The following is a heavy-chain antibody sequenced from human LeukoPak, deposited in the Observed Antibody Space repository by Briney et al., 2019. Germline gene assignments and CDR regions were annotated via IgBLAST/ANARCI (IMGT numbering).Heavy chain of an antibody. V-gene: IGHV4-34*01. CDR2: INHSGST. CDR1: GGSFSGYY. J-gene: IGHJ5*02. D-gene: IGHD5-18*01. CDR3: ARGARGYSYGYKRPWFDP. Sequence: SETLSLTCAVYGGSFSGYYWSWIRQPPGKGVEWIGEINHSGSTNYNPSLTSRVTISVDTCKNQFSLKLSSVTAADTAVYYCARGARGYSYGYKRPWFDPWGQGTLVTVSS.